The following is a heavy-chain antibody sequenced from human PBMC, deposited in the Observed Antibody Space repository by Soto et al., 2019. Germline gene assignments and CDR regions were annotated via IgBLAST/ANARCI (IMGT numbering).Heavy chain of an antibody. CDR3: ARESLVVVAATPYYYGMDV. Sequence: GASVKVSCKASGYTFTSYGISWVRQAPGQGLEWMGWISAYNGNTSYAQKLQGRVTMTTDTSTSTAYMELRSLRSDDTAVYYCARESLVVVAATPYYYGMDVWGQGTTVTVSS. CDR2: ISAYNGNT. D-gene: IGHD2-15*01. J-gene: IGHJ6*02. V-gene: IGHV1-18*01. CDR1: GYTFTSYG.